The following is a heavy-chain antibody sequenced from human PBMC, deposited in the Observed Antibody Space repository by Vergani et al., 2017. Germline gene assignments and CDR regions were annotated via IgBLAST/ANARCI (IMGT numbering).Heavy chain of an antibody. J-gene: IGHJ6*02. V-gene: IGHV1-69-2*01. CDR2: VDPEDGET. CDR1: GYTFTAHY. CDR3: ATPESVTTGGMEV. Sequence: EVQLVQSGAEVKKPGATMKISCKVSGYTFTAHYMHWVKQAPGKGLEWMGLVDPEDGETIYAEKFKGRVTIAADTSTDTAHLGLSRLRSEDTAVYYCATPESVTTGGMEVWGQGTTVIVS. D-gene: IGHD4-17*01.